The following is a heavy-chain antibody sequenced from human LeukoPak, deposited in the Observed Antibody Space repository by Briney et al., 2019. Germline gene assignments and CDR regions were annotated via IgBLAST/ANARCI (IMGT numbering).Heavy chain of an antibody. V-gene: IGHV4-59*01. D-gene: IGHD3-10*01. J-gene: IGHJ5*02. CDR3: ARVRWFGELSMRWFDP. CDR1: GGSINSYY. CDR2: ISYSGNT. Sequence: AETLSLTCTVSGGSINSYYWSWIRQPPGKGLEWIGYISYSGNTNSNPSLKSRVTVSLDTSKHQFSLKLSSVTAADTAVYYCARVRWFGELSMRWFDPWGQGNLVTVSS.